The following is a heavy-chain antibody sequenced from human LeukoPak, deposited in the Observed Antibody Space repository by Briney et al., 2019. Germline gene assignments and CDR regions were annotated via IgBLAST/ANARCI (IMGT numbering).Heavy chain of an antibody. D-gene: IGHD5-18*01. J-gene: IGHJ6*03. CDR2: ICRWSIMR. Sequence: QGGGSLRLSCAASGFTFTGHSMNWVRQAPGKGLEWVSYICRWSIMRHYADSVKGRFTISRDDASNSLYLQMNSLRAEDTAVYYCARGYIPPFTLTNYYSFMDVWGNGATVTLSS. CDR1: GFTFTGHS. V-gene: IGHV3-48*01. CDR3: ARGYIPPFTLTNYYSFMDV.